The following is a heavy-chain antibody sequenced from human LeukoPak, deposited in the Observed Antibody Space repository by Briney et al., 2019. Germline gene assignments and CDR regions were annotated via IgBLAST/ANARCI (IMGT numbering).Heavy chain of an antibody. Sequence: QPGGSLRLSCAASRFTFSSYAMHWVRQAPGKGLEWVAVISYDGSNKYYADSVKGRFTISRDNSKNTLYLQMNSLRAEDTAVYYCATARDYCDTSAYSRDHFDYWGQGTLVTVSS. CDR1: RFTFSSYA. J-gene: IGHJ4*02. CDR2: ISYDGSNK. V-gene: IGHV3-30-3*01. CDR3: ATARDYCDTSAYSRDHFDY. D-gene: IGHD3-22*01.